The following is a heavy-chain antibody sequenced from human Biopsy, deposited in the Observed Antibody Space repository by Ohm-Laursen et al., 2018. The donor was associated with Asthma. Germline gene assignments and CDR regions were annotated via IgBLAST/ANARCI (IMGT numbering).Heavy chain of an antibody. D-gene: IGHD3-3*01. CDR1: GFTVSRDH. CDR2: IWYDGSNK. V-gene: IGHV3-33*07. J-gene: IGHJ5*02. Sequence: SLRLSCAASGFTVSRDHMFWVRQAPGKGLEWVAVIWYDGSNKYYADSVKGRFTISRDNSKNTLYLQMNSLRAEDTAVYYCARDMGDFWRNNWFDPWGQGTLVTVSS. CDR3: ARDMGDFWRNNWFDP.